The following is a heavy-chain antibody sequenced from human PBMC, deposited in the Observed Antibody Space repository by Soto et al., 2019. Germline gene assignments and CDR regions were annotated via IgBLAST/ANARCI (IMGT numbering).Heavy chain of an antibody. CDR3: ARYSRSSAGYYFGMDV. D-gene: IGHD6-6*01. CDR1: GFTFSSYA. Sequence: GGSLRLSCAASGFTFSSYAMHWVRQAPGKGLVWVSRIDSDGTSTTYADSVKGRFTISRDNAKNTLYLQMNSLRAEDTAVYYCARYSRSSAGYYFGMDVWGQGTTVTVSS. J-gene: IGHJ6*02. CDR2: IDSDGTST. V-gene: IGHV3-74*01.